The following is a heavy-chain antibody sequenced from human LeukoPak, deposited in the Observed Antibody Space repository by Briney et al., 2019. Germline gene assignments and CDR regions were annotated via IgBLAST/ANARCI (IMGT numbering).Heavy chain of an antibody. D-gene: IGHD6-13*01. CDR3: TRAATAAQGGY. CDR2: IDPNSGGT. Sequence: ASVKVSCKASGYTFTDYYIHWVRQAPGQGLEWMGWIDPNSGGTNYAQKFQGRVTMTRDTSISTAYMGLSSLRSDDTAVYYCTRAATAAQGGYWGQGTLVTVSS. V-gene: IGHV1-2*02. CDR1: GYTFTDYY. J-gene: IGHJ4*02.